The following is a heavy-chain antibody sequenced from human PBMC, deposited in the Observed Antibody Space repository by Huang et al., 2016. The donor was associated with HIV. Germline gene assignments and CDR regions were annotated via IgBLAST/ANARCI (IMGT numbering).Heavy chain of an antibody. Sequence: QLQLQESGPGLVKPSETLSLTCTVSGGSISSSSYYGGWIRQPPGKGLEGVGGSYHRGTTYYNPSLKGRVTISVDTSRTQFSLKLSSVTAADTAVYYWAAHGRIVGIPAAPLRFDPWGQGTLVTVSS. J-gene: IGHJ5*02. CDR3: AAHGRIVGIPAAPLRFDP. V-gene: IGHV4-39*01. D-gene: IGHD6-13*01. CDR2: SYHRGTT. CDR1: GGSISSSSYY.